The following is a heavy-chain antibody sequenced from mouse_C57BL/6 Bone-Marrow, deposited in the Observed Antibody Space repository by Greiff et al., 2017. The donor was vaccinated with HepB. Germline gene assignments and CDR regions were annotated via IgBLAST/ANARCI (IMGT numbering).Heavy chain of an antibody. Sequence: VMLVESGPGLVQPSQSLSITCTVSGFSLTSYGVHWVRQSPGKGLEWLGVIWRGGSTDYNAAFMSRLSITKDNSKSQVFFKMNSLQADDTAIYYCAKGDGSSYNWYFDVWGTGTTVTVSS. CDR1: GFSLTSYG. CDR3: AKGDGSSYNWYFDV. D-gene: IGHD1-1*01. J-gene: IGHJ1*03. CDR2: IWRGGST. V-gene: IGHV2-5*01.